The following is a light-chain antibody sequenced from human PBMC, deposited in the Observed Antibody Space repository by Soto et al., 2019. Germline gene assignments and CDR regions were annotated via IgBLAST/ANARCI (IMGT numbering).Light chain of an antibody. Sequence: QYALTQPPSASGSPGQSVTISCTGTSSDVGGYNFVSWYQQHPGKAPKLMIYEVSERPSGVPDRFSGSKSGNTASLTVSGLQAEDEADYYCSSYAGSNIVVFGGGPKLPVL. CDR2: EVS. CDR1: SSDVGGYNF. J-gene: IGLJ2*01. CDR3: SSYAGSNIVV. V-gene: IGLV2-8*01.